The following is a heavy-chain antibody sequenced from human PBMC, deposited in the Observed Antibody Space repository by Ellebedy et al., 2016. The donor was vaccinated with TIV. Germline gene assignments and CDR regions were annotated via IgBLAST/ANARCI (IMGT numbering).Heavy chain of an antibody. CDR2: IRYDGTNK. V-gene: IGHV3-30*02. CDR3: ARRLYCSSISCHPAMDV. J-gene: IGHJ6*02. D-gene: IGHD2-2*01. Sequence: PGGSLRLSCAASGFTFSRYGIHWVRQAPGKGLEWVAFIRYDGTNKYYADSVKGRFTISRDNAKNSLYLQMNSLGAEDTALYYCARRLYCSSISCHPAMDVWGQGTTVTVSS. CDR1: GFTFSRYG.